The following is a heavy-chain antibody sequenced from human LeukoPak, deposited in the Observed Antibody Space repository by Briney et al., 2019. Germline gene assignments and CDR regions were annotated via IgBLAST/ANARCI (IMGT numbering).Heavy chain of an antibody. CDR3: ARGGAYYYYMDV. Sequence: GGSLRLSCAASGFTFSDYYMSWIRQAPGKGLEWVSSISSSSSYIYYADSLKGRFTISRDNAKNSLYLQMNSLRAEDTAVYYCARGGAYYYYMDVWGKGTTVTVSS. CDR1: GFTFSDYY. J-gene: IGHJ6*03. D-gene: IGHD4/OR15-4a*01. CDR2: ISSSSSYI. V-gene: IGHV3-11*06.